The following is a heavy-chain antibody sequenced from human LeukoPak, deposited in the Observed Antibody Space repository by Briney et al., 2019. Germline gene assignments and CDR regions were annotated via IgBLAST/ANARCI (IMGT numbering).Heavy chain of an antibody. J-gene: IGHJ4*02. CDR2: ISGSGGST. Sequence: GGSLRLSCAASGFTFSSYAMSWVRQAPGKGLEWVSAISGSGGSTYYADSVKGRFTISRDNSKNTLYLQMNSLGAEDTAVYYCAKSPSLAVAAPFDYWGQGTLVTVSS. V-gene: IGHV3-23*01. CDR1: GFTFSSYA. CDR3: AKSPSLAVAAPFDY. D-gene: IGHD6-19*01.